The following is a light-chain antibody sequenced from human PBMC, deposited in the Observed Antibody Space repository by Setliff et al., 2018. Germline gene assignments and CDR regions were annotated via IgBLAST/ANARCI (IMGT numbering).Light chain of an antibody. V-gene: IGLV2-11*01. CDR1: SSDVGSYNY. CDR2: DVT. Sequence: SALTQPRSVSGSPGQSVTISCTGTSSDVGSYNYVSWYQQYPGKAPKLMIYDVTKRPSGIPDRFSASKSGDTASLTISGLRAEDEADYYCCSFAGRFYVRFGGGTK. J-gene: IGLJ2*01. CDR3: CSFAGRFYVR.